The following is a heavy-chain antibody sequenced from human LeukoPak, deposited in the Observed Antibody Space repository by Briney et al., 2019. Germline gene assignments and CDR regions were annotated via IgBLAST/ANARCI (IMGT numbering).Heavy chain of an antibody. CDR3: ARQTGSGLFILP. CDR1: GGSFSGYY. V-gene: IGHV4-34*01. J-gene: IGHJ4*02. D-gene: IGHD3/OR15-3a*01. Sequence: SETLSLTCAVYGGSFSGYYWSWIRQPPGKGLEWIGEINHSGSTNYNPSLKSRVTISVDTSKNRFSLKLTSVTAADTAVYYCARQTGSGLFILPGGQGTLVTVSS. CDR2: INHSGST.